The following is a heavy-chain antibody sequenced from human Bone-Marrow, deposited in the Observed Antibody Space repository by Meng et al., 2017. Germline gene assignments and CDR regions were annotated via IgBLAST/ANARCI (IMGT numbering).Heavy chain of an antibody. CDR1: GSTFNGYY. Sequence: QGRLVPSGDEVKNPGASVKVSRKASGSTFNGYYMHWVRQAPGQGLEWMGRINPNSGGTNYAQKFQGRVTMTRDTSISTAYMELSRLRSDDTAVYYCARDPDVDTARGDYWGQGTLVTVSS. J-gene: IGHJ4*02. CDR3: ARDPDVDTARGDY. D-gene: IGHD5-18*01. CDR2: INPNSGGT. V-gene: IGHV1-2*06.